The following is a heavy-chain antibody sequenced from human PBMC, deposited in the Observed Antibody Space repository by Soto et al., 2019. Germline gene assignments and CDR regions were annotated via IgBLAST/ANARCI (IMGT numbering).Heavy chain of an antibody. CDR3: AKDQYSVTRPDYYYYYGMDV. D-gene: IGHD4-17*01. Sequence: GGSLRLSCAASGFTFSSYGMHWVRQAPGKGLEWVAVISYDGSNKYYADSVKGRFTISRDNSKNTLYLQMNSLRAEDTAVYYCAKDQYSVTRPDYYYYYGMDVWGQGTTVTVSS. CDR1: GFTFSSYG. CDR2: ISYDGSNK. V-gene: IGHV3-30*18. J-gene: IGHJ6*02.